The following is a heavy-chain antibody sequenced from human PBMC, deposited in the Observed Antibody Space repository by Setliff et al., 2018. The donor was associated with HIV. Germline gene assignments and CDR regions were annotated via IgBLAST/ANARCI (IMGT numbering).Heavy chain of an antibody. D-gene: IGHD1-1*01. CDR3: TREGRGDPAMATTRIDY. CDR1: GDSISSGSYF. V-gene: IGHV4-39*02. J-gene: IGHJ4*02. CDR2: IYYTGFA. Sequence: SETLSLTCSVSGDSISSGSYFWGWIRQTPGKGLEWIGNIYYTGFAYYNPSLKSRVTISLDTSKTHFFLNLTSVTNADTAVYFCTREGRGDPAMATTRIDYWGQGKLVTVSS.